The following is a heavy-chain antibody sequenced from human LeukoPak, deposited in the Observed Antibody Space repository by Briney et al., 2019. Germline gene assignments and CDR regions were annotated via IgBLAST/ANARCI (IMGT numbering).Heavy chain of an antibody. V-gene: IGHV4-59*01. CDR2: IYYSGST. D-gene: IGHD2-2*02. J-gene: IGHJ6*03. Sequence: PSETLSLTCTVSGGSISSYYWSWIRQPPGKGLEWIGYIYYSGSTNYNPSLKSRVSISVDTSKNQFSLKLSSVTAADTAVYYCARGAGYCSSTSCYKGVYYYYYYYMDVWGKGTTVTVSS. CDR3: ARGAGYCSSTSCYKGVYYYYYYYMDV. CDR1: GGSISSYY.